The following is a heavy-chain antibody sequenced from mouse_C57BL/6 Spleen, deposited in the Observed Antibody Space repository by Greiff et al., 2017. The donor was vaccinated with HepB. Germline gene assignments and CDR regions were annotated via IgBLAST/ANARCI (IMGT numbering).Heavy chain of an antibody. J-gene: IGHJ4*01. CDR2: IWTGGGT. Sequence: QVTLKVSGPGLVAPSQSLSITCTVSGFSLTSYAISWVRQPPGKGLEWLGVIWTGGGTNYNSALKSRLSISKDNSKSQVFLKMNSLQTDDTARYYCARTYYSNYDYAMDYWGQGTSVTVSS. CDR3: ARTYYSNYDYAMDY. D-gene: IGHD2-5*01. V-gene: IGHV2-9-1*01. CDR1: GFSLTSYA.